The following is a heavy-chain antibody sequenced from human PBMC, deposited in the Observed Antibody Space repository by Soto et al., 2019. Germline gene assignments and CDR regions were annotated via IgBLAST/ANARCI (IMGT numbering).Heavy chain of an antibody. V-gene: IGHV4-34*02. CDR2: INHSGRT. D-gene: IGHD6-6*01. CDR1: GGSFNSFY. Sequence: QVQLQQRGAGLLKPSGTLSLTCAVYGGSFNSFYWSWIRQAPGKGLEWIGEINHSGRTNYNPSLKSRVTILVGPSKNQFSLNLTSVTAAETAVYYCAREYSSSYYFDYWGQGTLVTVSS. J-gene: IGHJ4*02. CDR3: AREYSSSYYFDY.